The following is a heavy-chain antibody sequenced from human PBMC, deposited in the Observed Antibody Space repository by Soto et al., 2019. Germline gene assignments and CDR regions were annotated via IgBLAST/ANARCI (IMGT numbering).Heavy chain of an antibody. CDR2: IIPIFGTA. D-gene: IGHD5-18*01. Sequence: QVQLVQSGAEVKKPGSSVKVSCKASGGTFSSYAISWVRQAPGQGLEWMGGIIPIFGTANYAQKFQGRVTITADESTSTAYTELSSLRSEDTAVYYCARDDVYLDTAMGYFDYWGQGTLVTVSS. CDR3: ARDDVYLDTAMGYFDY. J-gene: IGHJ4*02. CDR1: GGTFSSYA. V-gene: IGHV1-69*01.